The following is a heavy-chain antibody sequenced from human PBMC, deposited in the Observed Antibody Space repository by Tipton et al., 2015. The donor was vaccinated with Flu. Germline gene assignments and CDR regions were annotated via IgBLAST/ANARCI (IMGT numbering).Heavy chain of an antibody. CDR2: IYYSGST. Sequence: TLSLTCTVSGASITIYYLTWIPQPPGRGLEWIGPIYYSGSTDNNPSLKSRVTIAVDTSKNPFSLKLSSVTAAGTAVYYCVRRRAGAGFFGFDYWGQGALVTVSS. D-gene: IGHD6-13*01. V-gene: IGHV4-59*01. J-gene: IGHJ4*02. CDR3: VRRRAGAGFFGFDY. CDR1: GASITIYY.